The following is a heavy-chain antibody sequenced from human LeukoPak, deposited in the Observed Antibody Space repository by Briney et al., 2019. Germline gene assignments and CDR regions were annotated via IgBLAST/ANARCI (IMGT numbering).Heavy chain of an antibody. Sequence: GGSLRLSCAASGFTFSSYSMNWVRQAPGKGLEWVSVIYSGDSTYYADSVKGRFTISRDNSKNTLNLQMNSLRAEDTAVYYCARDLYDSGGGFDYWGQGTLVTVSS. CDR1: GFTFSSYS. J-gene: IGHJ4*02. V-gene: IGHV3-66*01. CDR2: IYSGDST. CDR3: ARDLYDSGGGFDY. D-gene: IGHD6-19*01.